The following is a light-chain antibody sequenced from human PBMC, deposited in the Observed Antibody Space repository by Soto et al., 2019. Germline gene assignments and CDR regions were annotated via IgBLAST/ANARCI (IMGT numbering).Light chain of an antibody. CDR2: DAS. Sequence: DIQMTQSPSSLSASVGDRVTITCQASQDISNYLNWYQQKPGKAPKLLIYDASNLETGVPSRFSGSGSGTDFTFTISSLQPEDIATYYCQQYDNLSPYTVGQGTKLEIK. V-gene: IGKV1-33*01. CDR3: QQYDNLSPYT. CDR1: QDISNY. J-gene: IGKJ2*01.